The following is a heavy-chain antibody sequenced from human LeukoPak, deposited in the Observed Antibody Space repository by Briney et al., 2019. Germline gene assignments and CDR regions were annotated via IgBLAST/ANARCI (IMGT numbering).Heavy chain of an antibody. J-gene: IGHJ4*02. CDR2: VNPNSGGT. CDR1: GYSFSDYY. D-gene: IGHD3-16*02. CDR3: ARVLYPHDYVWGSWRYPFDY. Sequence: ASVKVSCKTSGYSFSDYYMHWVRQTPGQGLEWMGWVNPNSGGTNYAQKFQGRVTLTRDTSISTAYMELSRLRSDDTAMYFCARVLYPHDYVWGSWRYPFDYWGQGTLVTVSS. V-gene: IGHV1-2*02.